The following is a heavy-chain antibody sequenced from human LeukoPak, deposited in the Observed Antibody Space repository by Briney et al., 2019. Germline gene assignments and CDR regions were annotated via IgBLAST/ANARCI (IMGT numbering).Heavy chain of an antibody. CDR3: AKDKVPAAMGYYFDY. Sequence: PGGALRLSCAASGFTFSSYSMNWVRQAPGKGLEWVSYISSSSSTIYYADSVKGRFTISRDNAKNSLYLQMNSLRAEDTAVYYCAKDKVPAAMGYYFDYWGQGTLVTVSS. CDR2: ISSSSSTI. CDR1: GFTFSSYS. V-gene: IGHV3-48*04. J-gene: IGHJ4*02. D-gene: IGHD2-2*01.